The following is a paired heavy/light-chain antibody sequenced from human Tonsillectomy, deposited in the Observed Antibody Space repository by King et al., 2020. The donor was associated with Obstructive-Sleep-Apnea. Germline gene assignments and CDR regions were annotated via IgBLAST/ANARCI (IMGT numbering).Light chain of an antibody. CDR2: EGT. CDR3: CSYAGSGAFFVI. J-gene: IGLJ2*01. Sequence: QSALTQPASVSGSPGQSITISCTGTSSDIGNFNLVSWYQQHPGKAPKLMIFEGTKRPSGVSNRFSGSKSGNTASLTISGLQTEDEADYYCCSYAGSGAFFVIFGGGTKLTVL. V-gene: IGLV2-23*03. CDR1: SSDIGNFNL.
Heavy chain of an antibody. D-gene: IGHD3-16*01. Sequence: QVQLQESGPGLVKPSETLSLICTVSGGSISTNYWSWIRQPPGKGLEWLGYVYYTGSTKYNPSLKSRLSISVDMSKNQFSLRLTSVTTADTAVYYCARFKYSYGGYWYFDLWGRGTLVTVSS. V-gene: IGHV4-59*01. J-gene: IGHJ2*01. CDR3: ARFKYSYGGYWYFDL. CDR2: VYYTGST. CDR1: GGSISTNY.